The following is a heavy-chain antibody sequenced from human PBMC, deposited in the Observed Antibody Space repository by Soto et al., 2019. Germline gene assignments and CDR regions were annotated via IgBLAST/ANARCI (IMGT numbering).Heavy chain of an antibody. Sequence: QVQLVQSGAEVKKPGASVKVSCTPSGYNFKSFAINWVRQASGQVLAWMGWVNPSTGEANYGAKFQVRLTMTRDTSTNTVDTALRRLTSEDTAVYYCVTDNWNSNCDYFGMEVWCDGTTFIVSS. CDR2: VNPSTGEA. V-gene: IGHV1-8*02. CDR1: GYNFKSFA. D-gene: IGHD1-7*01. J-gene: IGHJ3*01. CDR3: VTDNWNSNCDYFGMEV.